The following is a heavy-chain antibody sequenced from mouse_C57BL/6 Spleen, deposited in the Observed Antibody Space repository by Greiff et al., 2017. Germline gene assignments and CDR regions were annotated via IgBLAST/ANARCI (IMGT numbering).Heavy chain of an antibody. CDR2: IYPRSGNT. Sequence: VQLQQSGAELARPGASVKLSCKASGYTFTSYGISWVKQRTGQGLEWIGEIYPRSGNTYYNEKFKGKATLTADKSSSTAYMELRSLTSEDSAVYFCASPDYGSSYWYFDVWGTGTTVTVSS. CDR1: GYTFTSYG. V-gene: IGHV1-81*01. CDR3: ASPDYGSSYWYFDV. D-gene: IGHD1-1*01. J-gene: IGHJ1*03.